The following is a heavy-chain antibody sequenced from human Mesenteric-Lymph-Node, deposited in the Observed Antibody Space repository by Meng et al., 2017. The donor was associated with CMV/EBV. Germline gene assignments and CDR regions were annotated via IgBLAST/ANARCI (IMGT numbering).Heavy chain of an antibody. Sequence: GSLRLSCTVSGGSISSSSYYWGWIRQPPGKGLEWIGSIYYSGSTYYNPSLKSRVTISVDTSKNQFSLKLSSVTAADTAVYYCARHIRYGEYGSYYFDYWGQGTLVTVSS. J-gene: IGHJ4*02. D-gene: IGHD1-26*01. CDR3: ARHIRYGEYGSYYFDY. CDR1: GGSISSSSYY. V-gene: IGHV4-39*01. CDR2: IYYSGST.